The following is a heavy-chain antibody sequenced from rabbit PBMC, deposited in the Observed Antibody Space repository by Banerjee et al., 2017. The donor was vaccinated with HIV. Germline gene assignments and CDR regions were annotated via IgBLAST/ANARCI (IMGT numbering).Heavy chain of an antibody. CDR2: IDPVFGST. J-gene: IGHJ4*01. D-gene: IGHD2-1*01. Sequence: QLKESGGGLVQPGGSLKLSCKASGFDFSSYYMSWVRQAPGKGLEWIGYIDPVFGSTYYASWVNGRFTISSHNAQNTLYLQLNSLTAADTATYFCARLHYSYDLWGPGTLVTVS. CDR3: ARLHYSYDL. CDR1: GFDFSSYY. V-gene: IGHV1S7*01.